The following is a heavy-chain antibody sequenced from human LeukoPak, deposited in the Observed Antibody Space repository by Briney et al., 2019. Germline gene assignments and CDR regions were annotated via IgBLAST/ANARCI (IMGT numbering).Heavy chain of an antibody. CDR1: GIPVSSNY. D-gene: IGHD6-19*01. Sequence: PGGSLRLSCGVSGIPVSSNYMGGVRQVPGKGLEWVSIIQGGGNTDYADSVKGRFTISRDSSKNTLCLQMNSLRAEDTAVYHCARARSDSRGWYEFDYWGQGTLVTVSS. V-gene: IGHV3-53*01. J-gene: IGHJ4*02. CDR2: IQGGGNT. CDR3: ARARSDSRGWYEFDY.